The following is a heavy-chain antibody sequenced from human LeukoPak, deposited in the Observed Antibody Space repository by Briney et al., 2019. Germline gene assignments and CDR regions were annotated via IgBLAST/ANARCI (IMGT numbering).Heavy chain of an antibody. V-gene: IGHV4-34*01. CDR3: ARVTRRRTTGEIFGRFLDY. CDR1: GFTFSSYS. CDR2: TSYGGST. D-gene: IGHD3-10*01. Sequence: GSLRLSCAASGFTFSSYSMQWVRQTPGKGLEWIGETSYGGSTNYSPSLKSRVSISVDTSRSQFSLNLSSVTAADTAIYYCARVTRRRTTGEIFGRFLDYWGQGTLVTVSS. J-gene: IGHJ4*02.